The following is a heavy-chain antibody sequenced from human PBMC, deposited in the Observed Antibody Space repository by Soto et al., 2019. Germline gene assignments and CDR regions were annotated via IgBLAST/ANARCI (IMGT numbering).Heavy chain of an antibody. CDR3: ARGPAGGDYLGRGDY. CDR2: INPNSGGT. D-gene: IGHD4-17*01. V-gene: IGHV1-2*04. Sequence: GASVKVSCKASGYTFTGYYMHWVRQAPGQGLEWMGWINPNSGGTNYAQKFQGWVTMTRDTSISTAYMELSRLRSDDTAVYYCARGPAGGDYLGRGDYWGQGTLVTVSS. CDR1: GYTFTGYY. J-gene: IGHJ4*02.